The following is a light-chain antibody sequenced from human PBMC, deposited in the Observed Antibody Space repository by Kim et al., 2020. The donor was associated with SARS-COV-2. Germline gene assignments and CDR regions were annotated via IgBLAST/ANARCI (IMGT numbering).Light chain of an antibody. CDR2: SAS. Sequence: DIQLTQSPSFLSASVGGRVTITCRASRGISSFLTWYQQKPGKAPKLLIYSASTLQSGVPSRFSGSGSGTEFTLTISSLQPEDFATYYCQQHNSYPITFGQGTRLEIK. CDR1: RGISSF. V-gene: IGKV1-9*01. J-gene: IGKJ5*01. CDR3: QQHNSYPIT.